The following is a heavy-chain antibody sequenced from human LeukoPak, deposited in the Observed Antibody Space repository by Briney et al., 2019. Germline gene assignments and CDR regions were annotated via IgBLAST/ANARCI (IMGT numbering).Heavy chain of an antibody. Sequence: GGSLRLSCAASGFTFSSYGMHWVRQAPGKGLEWVAVIWYDGSNKYYADSVKGRFTISRDNSKNTLYLQMNSLRAEDTAVYYCAKDGDDVTVTTSLSGAFDIWGQGTMVTVSS. J-gene: IGHJ3*02. D-gene: IGHD4-17*01. CDR1: GFTFSSYG. CDR3: AKDGDDVTVTTSLSGAFDI. V-gene: IGHV3-33*06. CDR2: IWYDGSNK.